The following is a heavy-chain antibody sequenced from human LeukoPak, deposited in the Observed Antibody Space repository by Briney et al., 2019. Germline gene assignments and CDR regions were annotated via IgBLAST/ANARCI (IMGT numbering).Heavy chain of an antibody. CDR2: ISGSGGST. V-gene: IGHV3-23*01. J-gene: IGHJ4*02. CDR1: GFTFSSYA. D-gene: IGHD3-22*01. Sequence: GGSLRLSCAVSGFTFSSYAMSWVRQAPGKGLEWVSAISGSGGSTYYADSVKGRFTISRDNSKNTLYLQMNSLRAEDTAVYYCANVAPYYYDSSGLPPAFDYWGQGTLVTVSS. CDR3: ANVAPYYYDSSGLPPAFDY.